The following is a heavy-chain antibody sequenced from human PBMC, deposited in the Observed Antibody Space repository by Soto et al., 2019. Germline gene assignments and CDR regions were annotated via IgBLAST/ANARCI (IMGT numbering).Heavy chain of an antibody. D-gene: IGHD3-22*01. CDR2: ISSSSSTI. CDR1: GFTFSSYS. CDR3: ARDPLVGDYYDSSGYYGNYFDY. V-gene: IGHV3-48*02. Sequence: GGSLRLSCAASGFTFSSYSMNWVRQAPGKGLEWVSYISSSSSTIYYADSVKGRFTISRDNAKNSLYLQMNSLRDKDTAVYYCARDPLVGDYYDSSGYYGNYFDYWGQGTLVTVSS. J-gene: IGHJ4*02.